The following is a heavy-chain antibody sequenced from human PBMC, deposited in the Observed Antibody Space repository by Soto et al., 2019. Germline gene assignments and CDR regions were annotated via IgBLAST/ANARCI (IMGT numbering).Heavy chain of an antibody. V-gene: IGHV5-10-1*01. Sequence: GESLKISCKASGYKFTTFWLNWVRQTPGKGLEWLRRIDPTDSFTNYSPPFEGHVTISVDRSISTAYLQWNSLQASDTAIYYCARPASGGSRDAFDVWGQGTTVTVSS. D-gene: IGHD2-15*01. J-gene: IGHJ3*01. CDR1: GYKFTTFW. CDR2: IDPTDSFT. CDR3: ARPASGGSRDAFDV.